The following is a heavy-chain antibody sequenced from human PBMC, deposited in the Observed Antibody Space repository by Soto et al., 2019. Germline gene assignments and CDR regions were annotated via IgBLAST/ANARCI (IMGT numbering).Heavy chain of an antibody. Sequence: ASVDGSCKASGYTFTSYDIYWVRQDTGQGLEWMGWMNPNTGNSGYAQKFQGRVTMTSDTSISTAHMELSSLRSEDTAVYYCARRAETNGWNGFGADKYYFDFWGQGTLVTVSS. CDR1: GYTFTSYD. V-gene: IGHV1-8*01. J-gene: IGHJ4*02. D-gene: IGHD1-1*01. CDR3: ARRAETNGWNGFGADKYYFDF. CDR2: MNPNTGNS.